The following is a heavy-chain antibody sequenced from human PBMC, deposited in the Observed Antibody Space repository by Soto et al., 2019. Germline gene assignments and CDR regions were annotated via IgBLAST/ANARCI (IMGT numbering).Heavy chain of an antibody. J-gene: IGHJ6*02. CDR3: TRSGSSPYYYGMDV. V-gene: IGHV3-74*01. D-gene: IGHD6-6*01. CDR1: GFTFSSYW. Sequence: EVQLVESGGGLVQPGGSLRLSCAASGFTFSSYWMHWVRQAPGKGLVWVSRINSDGSNTNYADSVKGRLTISRDNAKNTLYLQMNSLRAEDTAVYYCTRSGSSPYYYGMDVWGQGTTVTVSS. CDR2: INSDGSNT.